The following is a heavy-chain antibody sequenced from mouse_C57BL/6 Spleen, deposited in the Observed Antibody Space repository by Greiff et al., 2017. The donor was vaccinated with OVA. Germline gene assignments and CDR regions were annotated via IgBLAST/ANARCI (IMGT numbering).Heavy chain of an antibody. CDR3: ARGGDYDYWYFDV. J-gene: IGHJ1*03. CDR2: ISDGGSYT. Sequence: EVQVVESGGGLVKPGGSLKLSCAASGFTFSSYAMSWVRQTPEKRLEWVATISDGGSYTYYPDNVKGRFTISRDNAKNNLYLQMSHLKSEDTAMYYCARGGDYDYWYFDVWGTGTTVTVSS. V-gene: IGHV5-4*01. CDR1: GFTFSSYA. D-gene: IGHD2-4*01.